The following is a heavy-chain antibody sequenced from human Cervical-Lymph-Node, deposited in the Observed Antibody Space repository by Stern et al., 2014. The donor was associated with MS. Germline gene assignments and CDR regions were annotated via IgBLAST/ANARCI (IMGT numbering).Heavy chain of an antibody. CDR3: ARGRYCSAGSCYSDY. Sequence: VQLVESGSELKEPGASVKVSCKASGYTFTSYAMNWVRQVPGQGLEWMGWINPNTWNPTYAQGFTGRFVFSLDTSVSTAYLQISSLKAEDTAVYYCARGRYCSAGSCYSDYWGQGALVTVSS. D-gene: IGHD2-15*01. CDR1: GYTFTSYA. V-gene: IGHV7-4-1*02. J-gene: IGHJ4*02. CDR2: INPNTWNP.